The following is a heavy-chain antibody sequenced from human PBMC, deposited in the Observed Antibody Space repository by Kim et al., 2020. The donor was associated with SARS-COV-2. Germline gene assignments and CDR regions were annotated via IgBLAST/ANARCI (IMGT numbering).Heavy chain of an antibody. V-gene: IGHV3-11*05. CDR3: ARVPVGASSWYYFDS. Sequence: DCLKGRFPIARDNAENSLYLEMNSLSADDTAVYYCARVPVGASSWYYFDSWGQGTLVTVSS. D-gene: IGHD6-13*01. J-gene: IGHJ4*02.